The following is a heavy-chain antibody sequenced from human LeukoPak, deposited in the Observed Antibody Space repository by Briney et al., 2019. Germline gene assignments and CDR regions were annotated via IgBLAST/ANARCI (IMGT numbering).Heavy chain of an antibody. CDR1: GGSFSGYY. CDR3: ARASSTSPGWFDP. J-gene: IGHJ5*02. Sequence: SETLSLTCAVYGGSFSGYYWSWIRQPPGKGLEWIGEINHSGSTNYNPSLKSRVTMSVDTSKNQFSLKLSSVTAADTAVYYCARASSTSPGWFDPWGQGTLVTVSS. D-gene: IGHD2-2*01. V-gene: IGHV4-34*01. CDR2: INHSGST.